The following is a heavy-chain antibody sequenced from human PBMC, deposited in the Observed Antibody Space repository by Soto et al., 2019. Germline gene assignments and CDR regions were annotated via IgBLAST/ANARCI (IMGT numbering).Heavy chain of an antibody. Sequence: EVQLVESGGGLVQPGGSLRLSCVASGIPVSSNYMTWVRQAPGKGLEWVSVLHSGGDTYYANSVKGRFTISRHDSTNTVFLQMNSLTAEDTVVYYWARDGPYYYASRLDAWGQGTTVTVSS. V-gene: IGHV3-53*04. CDR2: LHSGGDT. CDR3: ARDGPYYYASRLDA. CDR1: GIPVSSNY. J-gene: IGHJ6*02. D-gene: IGHD3-10*01.